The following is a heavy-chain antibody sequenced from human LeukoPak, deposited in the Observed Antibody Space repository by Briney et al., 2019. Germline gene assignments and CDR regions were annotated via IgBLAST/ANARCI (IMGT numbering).Heavy chain of an antibody. CDR3: ARGGEYCSGGSCYTIWFDP. Sequence: PSETLSLTCTVSGGSISSYYWSWIRQPPGKGLEWIGYIYYSGSTNYNPSLKSRVTISVDTSKNQFSLKLSSVTAADTAVYYCARGGEYCSGGSCYTIWFDPWGQGTLVTVSS. CDR2: IYYSGST. D-gene: IGHD2-15*01. CDR1: GGSISSYY. J-gene: IGHJ5*02. V-gene: IGHV4-59*01.